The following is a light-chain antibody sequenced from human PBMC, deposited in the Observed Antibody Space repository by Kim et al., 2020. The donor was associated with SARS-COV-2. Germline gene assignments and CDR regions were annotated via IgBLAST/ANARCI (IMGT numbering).Light chain of an antibody. J-gene: IGLJ1*01. CDR3: SSFTTDGTV. CDR2: DVN. V-gene: IGLV2-14*01. Sequence: QSALTQAASMSGSPGQSITISCSGTSSDVGGYNYVSWYQQDPGKAPKLIIYDVNKRPSGISPRFSASKSGNTASLTISGLQAEDDSDYYCSSFTTDGTVFGTGTKVTVL. CDR1: SSDVGGYNY.